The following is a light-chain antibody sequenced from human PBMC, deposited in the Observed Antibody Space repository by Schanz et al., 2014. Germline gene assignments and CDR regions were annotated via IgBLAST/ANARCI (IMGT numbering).Light chain of an antibody. V-gene: IGLV2-8*01. Sequence: QSALTQPPSASGSLGQSVTISCTGTSSDVGGYNYVSWYQQHPGKAPKLMIYEVTKRPSGVPDRFSGSKSGNTASLTVSGLQAEDEADYYCSAYTSSNTWVFGGGTKLTVL. CDR1: SSDVGGYNY. CDR2: EVT. CDR3: SAYTSSNTWV. J-gene: IGLJ3*02.